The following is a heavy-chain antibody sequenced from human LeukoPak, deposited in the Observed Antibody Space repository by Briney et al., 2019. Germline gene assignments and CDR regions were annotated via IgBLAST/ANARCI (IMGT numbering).Heavy chain of an antibody. CDR2: IKQGGSEK. D-gene: IGHD3-16*01. V-gene: IGHV3-7*01. J-gene: IGHJ3*02. Sequence: GGSLRLSCAASGFTFSSYWLSWVRQAPGKGLEWVANIKQGGSEKYYADSVKGRFTISRDNAKNSLYLQMNSLRAEDTAVYYCARVTREGGSVDIWGQGTMVTVSS. CDR1: GFTFSSYW. CDR3: ARVTREGGSVDI.